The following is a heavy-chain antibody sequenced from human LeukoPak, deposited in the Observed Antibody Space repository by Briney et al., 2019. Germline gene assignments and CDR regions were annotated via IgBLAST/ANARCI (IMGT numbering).Heavy chain of an antibody. CDR3: ARVRRELDRTLYYFDY. D-gene: IGHD1-26*01. J-gene: IGHJ4*02. V-gene: IGHV4-39*07. CDR2: IYYSGST. Sequence: SETLSLTCTVSGGSISSSSYYWGWIRQPPGKGLEWIGSIYYSGSTYYNPSLKSRVTISVDTSKNQFSLKLSSVTAADTAVYYCARVRRELDRTLYYFDYWGQGTLVTVSS. CDR1: GGSISSSSYY.